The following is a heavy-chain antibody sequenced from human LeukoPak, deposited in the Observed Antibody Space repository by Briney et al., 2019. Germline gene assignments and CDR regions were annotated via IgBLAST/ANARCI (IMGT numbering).Heavy chain of an antibody. J-gene: IGHJ4*02. CDR2: ISGSGGST. V-gene: IGHV3-23*01. D-gene: IGHD3-3*01. Sequence: GGSLRLSCAASGFTFSSYAMSWVRQAPGKGLEWVSAISGSGGSTYYADSVKGRFTISGDNSKNTLYLQMNSLRAEDTAVYYCVGTNYDFWSGYYLPRFDYWGQGTLVTVSS. CDR3: VGTNYDFWSGYYLPRFDY. CDR1: GFTFSSYA.